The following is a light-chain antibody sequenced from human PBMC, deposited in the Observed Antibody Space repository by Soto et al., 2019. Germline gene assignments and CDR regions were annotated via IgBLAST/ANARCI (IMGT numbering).Light chain of an antibody. Sequence: EIVLTQSPGTLSLSPGERATLSCRASQSVTNSDLAWYQQKPGQAPRLLIYGASSRATGNPDRFSGSGSGTDFTLTITRLEPEDFAVYICQQYGRSPETFGPGTKVDIK. CDR1: QSVTNSD. CDR3: QQYGRSPET. V-gene: IGKV3-20*01. J-gene: IGKJ3*01. CDR2: GAS.